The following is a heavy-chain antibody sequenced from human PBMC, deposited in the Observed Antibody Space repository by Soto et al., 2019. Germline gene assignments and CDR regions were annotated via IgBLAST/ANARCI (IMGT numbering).Heavy chain of an antibody. CDR1: GYTFTGYA. CDR3: ARAVAVPADFDY. V-gene: IGHV1-3*05. CDR2: INAGNGNT. D-gene: IGHD6-19*01. J-gene: IGHJ4*02. Sequence: VQLVQSGAEEKKPGASVKDSCKASGYTFTGYAMHWVRQAPGQRLEWMGWINAGNGNTKYSQKFQGRVTITRDTSASTAYMELSSPRSEDTAVYYCARAVAVPADFDYWGQGTLVTVSS.